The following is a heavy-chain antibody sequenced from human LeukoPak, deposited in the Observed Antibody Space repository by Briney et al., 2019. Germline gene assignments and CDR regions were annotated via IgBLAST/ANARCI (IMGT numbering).Heavy chain of an antibody. CDR3: ARELKLVRYERFFDY. V-gene: IGHV3-48*01. Sequence: GGSLRLSCAASGFTFSSYSMNWVRQAPGKGLEWVSYISSSSSTIYYADSVKGRFTISRDNAKNSLYLQMNSLRAEDTAVYYCARELKLVRYERFFDYWGQGTLVTVSS. CDR1: GFTFSSYS. J-gene: IGHJ4*02. CDR2: ISSSSSTI. D-gene: IGHD6-13*01.